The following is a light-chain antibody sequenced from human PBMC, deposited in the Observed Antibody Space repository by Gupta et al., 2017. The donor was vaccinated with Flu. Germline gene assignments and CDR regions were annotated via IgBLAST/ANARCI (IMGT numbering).Light chain of an antibody. J-gene: IGKJ2*01. Sequence: DTVVTPPSLFLPFTSGDPASISCRTSQSLRHTNGYNYLDWYLHKPGQSPQLLIYLGSNRPSGVPARFGGSGSGTDFTLKISRVEAEDVGIYYCGQFLQAPRNFGQGTRLEMK. V-gene: IGKV2-28*01. CDR2: LGS. CDR3: GQFLQAPRN. CDR1: QSLRHTNGYNY.